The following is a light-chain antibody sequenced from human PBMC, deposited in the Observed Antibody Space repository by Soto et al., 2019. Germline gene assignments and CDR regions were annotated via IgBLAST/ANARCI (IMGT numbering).Light chain of an antibody. Sequence: EIVLTHSPGTLSLSPGPRSTLSCRASQSVSSSYLAWCQQKPGQPPRLLIYGASSRATGVPDRFSGSGSGTDFTLTISRMETEDFEVFYCQHYDSLPITFGQGTRLEIK. J-gene: IGKJ5*01. CDR3: QHYDSLPIT. CDR2: GAS. CDR1: QSVSSSY. V-gene: IGKV3-20*01.